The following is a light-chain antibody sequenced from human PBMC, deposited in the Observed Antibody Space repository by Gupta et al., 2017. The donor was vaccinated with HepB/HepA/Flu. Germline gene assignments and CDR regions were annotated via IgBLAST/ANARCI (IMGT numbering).Light chain of an antibody. J-gene: IGLJ1*01. CDR3: GAYADTTDCVYI. Sequence: QFARTRPPPAPWPHGQSVTFPFSGPIGDVGGYTAVSWYQHSPGKVPTLIISEVTKRPSGVPDRFSGSTSGNTASLTVSGLQAEDEADYYCGAYADTTDCVYIFGTGTKVTVL. CDR2: EVT. V-gene: IGLV2-8*01. CDR1: IGDVGGYTA.